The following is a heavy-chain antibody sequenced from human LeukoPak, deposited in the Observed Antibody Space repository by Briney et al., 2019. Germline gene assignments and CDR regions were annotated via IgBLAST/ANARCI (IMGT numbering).Heavy chain of an antibody. D-gene: IGHD3-3*01. Sequence: GGSLRLSCVVSGFTLSSRWMMWVRQAPGEGLEWMTNINRGGSEKNYVDSVKGRFTITRDNAENSLYLQMNSLKVEDSAIYYCATYDSWSGYNIAYWGQGTLVTVSS. CDR3: ATYDSWSGYNIAY. J-gene: IGHJ4*02. CDR1: GFTLSSRW. V-gene: IGHV3-7*03. CDR2: INRGGSEK.